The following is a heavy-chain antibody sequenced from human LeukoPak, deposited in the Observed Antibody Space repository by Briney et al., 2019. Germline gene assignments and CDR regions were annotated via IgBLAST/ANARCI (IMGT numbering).Heavy chain of an antibody. J-gene: IGHJ4*02. CDR3: ARGITGTTPWRY. D-gene: IGHD1-7*01. CDR2: IIPIFGTA. V-gene: IGHV1-69*01. CDR1: GGTFSSYA. Sequence: SVTVSCKASGGTFSSYAISWVRQAPGQGLEWMGGIIPIFGTANYAQKFQGRVTITADESTSTAYMELSSLRSEDTAVYYCARGITGTTPWRYWGQGTLVTVSS.